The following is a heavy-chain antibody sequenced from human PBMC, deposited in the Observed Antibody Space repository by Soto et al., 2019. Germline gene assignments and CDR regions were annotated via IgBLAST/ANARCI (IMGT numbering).Heavy chain of an antibody. CDR1: GFTFSSNY. CDR2: ISSDGSK. J-gene: IGHJ4*02. Sequence: GGSLRLSCAASGFTFSSNYMSWVRQAPGKGPEWVSVISSDGSKYYADSVKVRFTISRDNSKNTLYLQMNSLRAEDTAVYFCARDVSSGWYYFDYWGQGTTGTGSS. D-gene: IGHD6-19*01. CDR3: ARDVSSGWYYFDY. V-gene: IGHV3-66*01.